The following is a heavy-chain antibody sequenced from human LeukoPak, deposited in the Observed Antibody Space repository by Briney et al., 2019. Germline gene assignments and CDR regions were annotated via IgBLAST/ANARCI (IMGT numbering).Heavy chain of an antibody. V-gene: IGHV4-34*01. CDR2: INHSGST. J-gene: IGHJ4*02. CDR1: GGSFSGYY. CDR3: ASRCPTAAYCGGTGDY. D-gene: IGHD2-21*01. Sequence: SETLSLTCAVYGGSFSGYYWSWIRQPPGKGLEWIGEINHSGSTNYNPSLKSRVTISVDTSKNQFSLKLSSVTAADTAVYYCASRCPTAAYCGGTGDYWGQGTLVTVSS.